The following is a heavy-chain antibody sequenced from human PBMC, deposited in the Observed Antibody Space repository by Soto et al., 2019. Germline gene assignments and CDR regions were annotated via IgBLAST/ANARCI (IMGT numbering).Heavy chain of an antibody. D-gene: IGHD6-13*01. J-gene: IGHJ3*02. V-gene: IGHV1-58*01. CDR3: AADSLGSSGTDAFDI. Sequence: SVKVSCKASGFTFTSSAVQWVRQARGQRLEWIGWIVVGSGNTNYAQKFQERVTITRDMSTSTAYMELSSLRSEDTAVYYCAADSLGSSGTDAFDIWGQGTMVTVS. CDR1: GFTFTSSA. CDR2: IVVGSGNT.